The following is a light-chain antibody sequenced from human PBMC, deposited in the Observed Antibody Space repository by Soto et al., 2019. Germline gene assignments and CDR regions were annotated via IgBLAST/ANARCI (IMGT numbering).Light chain of an antibody. Sequence: QSALTQPASVSASPGQSITISCTGTSSDIGAYNSVSWYQQHPGEAPQLIIYDVSYRRSGISRRFSGSTSGNTASLTVSGLQADDDADYYCASYTTGRIRVFGGGTKLTVL. V-gene: IGLV2-14*03. CDR3: ASYTTGRIRV. CDR1: SSDIGAYNS. J-gene: IGLJ2*01. CDR2: DVS.